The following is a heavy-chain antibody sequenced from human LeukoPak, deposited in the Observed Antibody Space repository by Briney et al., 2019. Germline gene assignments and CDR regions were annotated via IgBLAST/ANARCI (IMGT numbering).Heavy chain of an antibody. J-gene: IGHJ6*02. CDR1: GFTFSSYG. CDR2: IWYDGSNK. CDR3: ARDGGSGSGYDFRYYGMDV. Sequence: GGSLRLSCAASGFTFSSYGMHWVRQAPGKGLEWVAVIWYDGSNKYYADSVKGRFTISRDNSKHTLYLQMNSLRAEDTAVYYCARDGGSGSGYDFRYYGMDVWGQGTTVTVSS. D-gene: IGHD5-12*01. V-gene: IGHV3-33*01.